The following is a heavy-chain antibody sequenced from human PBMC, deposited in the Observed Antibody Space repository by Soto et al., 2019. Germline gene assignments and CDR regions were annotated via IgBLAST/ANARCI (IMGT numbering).Heavy chain of an antibody. CDR3: ARGSRDYGDYVGAFDI. Sequence: QVQLVESGGGLVKPGGSLRLSCAASGFTFSDYYMSWIRQAPGKGLEWVSYISSSSSYTNYADSVKGRFTISRDNAKNSLYLQMNSLRAEDTAVYCCARGSRDYGDYVGAFDIWGQGTMVTVSS. CDR1: GFTFSDYY. J-gene: IGHJ3*02. D-gene: IGHD4-17*01. V-gene: IGHV3-11*06. CDR2: ISSSSSYT.